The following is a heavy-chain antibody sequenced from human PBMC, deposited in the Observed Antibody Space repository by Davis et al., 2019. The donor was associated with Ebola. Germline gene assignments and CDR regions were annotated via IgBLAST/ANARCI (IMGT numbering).Heavy chain of an antibody. Sequence: SETLSLTCTVSGGSTSSYYWSCIRQPHGKGLEWIGYSYYSGRTNYNPSLKSRVTISVDKSKNQFSLKLSSVHAADAAVYYCARVRAIWSRMDVWGQGTTVTVSS. J-gene: IGHJ6*02. CDR3: ARVRAIWSRMDV. D-gene: IGHD2-2*02. V-gene: IGHV4-59*01. CDR1: GGSTSSYY. CDR2: SYYSGRT.